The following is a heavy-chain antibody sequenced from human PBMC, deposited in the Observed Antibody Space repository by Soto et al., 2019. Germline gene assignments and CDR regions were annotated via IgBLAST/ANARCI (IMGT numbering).Heavy chain of an antibody. J-gene: IGHJ6*02. CDR1: GGSISSSSYS. CDR3: GRQPGHCGSTTCFGYYSVDV. Sequence: QLQLQESGPRLVKPSETLSLTCSVSGGSISSSSYSWGWIRQPPGKGLEWIGTIYYSGSTHYNPSLEGRVAISADTPNNQLSLRLSSVTAAETVVYYCGRQPGHCGSTTCFGYYSVDVWGQGTTVTVS. V-gene: IGHV4-39*01. D-gene: IGHD2-2*01. CDR2: IYYSGST.